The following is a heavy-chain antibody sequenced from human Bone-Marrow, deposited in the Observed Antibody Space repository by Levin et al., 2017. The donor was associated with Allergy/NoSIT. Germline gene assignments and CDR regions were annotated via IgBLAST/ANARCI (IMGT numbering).Heavy chain of an antibody. CDR2: ISGSSFFI. Sequence: GESLKISCAASGFSFSSFGMNWVRQAPGKGLEWVSSISGSSFFISYADSVKGRFTVSRDDAKNSLFLQMNSLRAEDTAVYYCARVNSVYNYATDHWGQGTLVTVSS. CDR3: ARVNSVYNYATDH. CDR1: GFSFSSFG. V-gene: IGHV3-21*01. J-gene: IGHJ4*02. D-gene: IGHD5/OR15-5a*01.